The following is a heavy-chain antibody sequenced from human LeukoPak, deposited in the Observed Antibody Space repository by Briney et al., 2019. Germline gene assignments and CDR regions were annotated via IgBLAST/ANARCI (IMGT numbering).Heavy chain of an antibody. V-gene: IGHV3-11*01. J-gene: IGHJ4*02. CDR2: ISSSGSTI. D-gene: IGHD3-10*01. CDR3: ARDRYGSGSYYPDY. CDR1: RFTFSDYY. Sequence: GRSLRLSCAASRFTFSDYYMSWIRQAPGKGLEWVSYISSSGSTIYYADSVKGRFTISRDNAKNSLYLQMNSLRAEDTAVYYCARDRYGSGSYYPDYWGQGTLVTVSS.